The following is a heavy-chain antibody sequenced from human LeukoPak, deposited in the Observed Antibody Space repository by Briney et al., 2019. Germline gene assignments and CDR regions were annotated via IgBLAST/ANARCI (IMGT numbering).Heavy chain of an antibody. CDR3: ARSLAVYYDILTGYPPRYYGMDV. D-gene: IGHD3-9*01. CDR1: GGSFSGYY. J-gene: IGHJ6*02. CDR2: FNHMETT. Sequence: SETLSLTCAVYGGSFSGYYWNWIRQPPGKGLEWIGKFNHMETTNYNPSLKSRVTISVDTSKNQFSLKLSSVTAADTAVYYCARSLAVYYDILTGYPPRYYGMDVWGQGTTVTASS. V-gene: IGHV4-34*01.